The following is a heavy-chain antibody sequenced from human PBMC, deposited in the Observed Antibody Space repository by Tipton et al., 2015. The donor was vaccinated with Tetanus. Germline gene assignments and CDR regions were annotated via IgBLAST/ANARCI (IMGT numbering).Heavy chain of an antibody. D-gene: IGHD6-6*01. V-gene: IGHV4-31*02. CDR3: ARDQGGGRVVRLNWLDP. CDR1: GGSINSGGYF. Sequence: LRLSCTVSGGSINSGGYFWNWIRQRPGEGPEWIGYIYYSGDTYYNPSLKSRVSMSVDTSRNQFSLNLTSVTAADTAVYYCARDQGGGRVVRLNWLDPWGQGTLVTVSS. CDR2: IYYSGDT. J-gene: IGHJ5*02.